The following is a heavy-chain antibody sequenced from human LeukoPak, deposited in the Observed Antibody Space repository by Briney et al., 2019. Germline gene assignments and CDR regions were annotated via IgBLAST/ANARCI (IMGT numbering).Heavy chain of an antibody. V-gene: IGHV4-4*07. CDR2: IYTSGST. CDR1: GGSISSYY. CDR3: ARDWSARTGDAFDI. J-gene: IGHJ3*02. Sequence: PSETLSLTCTVSGGSISSYYWSWIRQPAGKGLEWIERIYTSGSTNYNPSLKSRVTMSVDTSKNQFSLKLSSVTAADTAVYYCARDWSARTGDAFDIWGQGTMVTVSS.